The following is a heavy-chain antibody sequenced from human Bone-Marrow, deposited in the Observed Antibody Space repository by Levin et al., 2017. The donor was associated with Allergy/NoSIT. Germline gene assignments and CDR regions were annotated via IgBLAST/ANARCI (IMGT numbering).Heavy chain of an antibody. CDR3: AKDPEGRFSADYYFDY. CDR2: ISYDGSNK. D-gene: IGHD3-3*01. J-gene: IGHJ4*02. CDR1: GFTFSSYG. Sequence: GGSLRLSCAASGFTFSSYGMHWVRQAPGKGLEWVAVISYDGSNKYYADSVKGRFTISRDNSKNTLYLQMNSLRAEDTAVYYCAKDPEGRFSADYYFDYWGQGTLVTVSS. V-gene: IGHV3-30*18.